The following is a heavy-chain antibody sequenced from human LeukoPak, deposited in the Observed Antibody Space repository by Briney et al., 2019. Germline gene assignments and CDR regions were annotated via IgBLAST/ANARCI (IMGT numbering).Heavy chain of an antibody. D-gene: IGHD1-26*01. CDR2: ISYDGSNK. J-gene: IGHJ3*02. CDR3: ARGPGPIAGAKNPFDI. Sequence: GRSLRLSCAASGFTFSAYAMHWVRQAPGKGLEWVAVISYDGSNKYYADSVRGRFTISGDKSKDTLYLQMNSLRPEDTAVYYCARGPGPIAGAKNPFDIWGQGTMVTVSS. CDR1: GFTFSAYA. V-gene: IGHV3-30*01.